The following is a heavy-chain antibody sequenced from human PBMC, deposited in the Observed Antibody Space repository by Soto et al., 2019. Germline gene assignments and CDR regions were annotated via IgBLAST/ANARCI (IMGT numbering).Heavy chain of an antibody. CDR3: AKDRGSGFIGAPLDY. Sequence: QVQLVESGGGVVQPGRSLRLSCAASGFTFSSYGMHWVRQAPGKGLEWVAVISYDGSNKYYADSVKGRFTISRDNSKNTLYLQMNSLRAEDTALYYCAKDRGSGFIGAPLDYWGQGTLVTVSS. CDR2: ISYDGSNK. V-gene: IGHV3-30*18. J-gene: IGHJ4*02. CDR1: GFTFSSYG. D-gene: IGHD5-12*01.